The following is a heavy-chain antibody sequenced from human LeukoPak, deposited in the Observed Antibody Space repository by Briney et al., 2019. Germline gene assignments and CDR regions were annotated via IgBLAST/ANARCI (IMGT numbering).Heavy chain of an antibody. J-gene: IGHJ4*02. CDR2: INPNSGGT. D-gene: IGHD6-13*01. Sequence: ASVKVSCKASGYTFTGYYMHWVRQAPGQGLGWMGWINPNSGGTNYAQKFQGRVTMTRDTSISTAYMELSRLRSDDTAVYYCARESVAAVPFDYWGQGTLVTVSS. CDR1: GYTFTGYY. V-gene: IGHV1-2*02. CDR3: ARESVAAVPFDY.